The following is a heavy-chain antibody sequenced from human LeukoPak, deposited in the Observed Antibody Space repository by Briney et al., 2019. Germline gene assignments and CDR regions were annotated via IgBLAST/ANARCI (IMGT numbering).Heavy chain of an antibody. J-gene: IGHJ4*02. Sequence: GASVKVSCKASGYTFTGYYMHWVRQAPGQGLEWMGRINPNSGGTNYAQKFQGRVTMTRDTSISTAYMELSSLRYDDTAVYYCAREPLGCGGDCHFDYWGQGTLVTVSS. D-gene: IGHD2-21*02. CDR1: GYTFTGYY. CDR2: INPNSGGT. CDR3: AREPLGCGGDCHFDY. V-gene: IGHV1-2*06.